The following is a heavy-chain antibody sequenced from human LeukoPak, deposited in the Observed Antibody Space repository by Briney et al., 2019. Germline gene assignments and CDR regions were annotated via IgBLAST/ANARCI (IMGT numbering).Heavy chain of an antibody. CDR3: ARHIRPLSWYLGSGAFDI. Sequence: ASVKVSCKASGYTFTSYYMHWVRQAPGQGLEWMGIINPSGGSTSYAQKFQGRVTMTRDTSTSTVYMELSSLRSEDTAVYYCARHIRPLSWYLGSGAFDIWGQGTMVTVSS. J-gene: IGHJ3*02. V-gene: IGHV1-46*01. D-gene: IGHD6-13*01. CDR1: GYTFTSYY. CDR2: INPSGGST.